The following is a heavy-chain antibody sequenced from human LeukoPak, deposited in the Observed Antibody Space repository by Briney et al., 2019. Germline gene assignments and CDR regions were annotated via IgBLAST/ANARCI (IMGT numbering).Heavy chain of an antibody. CDR2: INPNSGGT. CDR3: AKSISGYPFDY. V-gene: IGHV1-2*02. Sequence: ASVKVSCKASGYTFTDYYMHWVRQAPGQGLEWMGWINPNSGGTNYAQKFQGRVTMTRDTSISTAYMELSRLRSNDTAVYYCAKSISGYPFDYWGQGTLVTVSS. CDR1: GYTFTDYY. D-gene: IGHD3-22*01. J-gene: IGHJ4*02.